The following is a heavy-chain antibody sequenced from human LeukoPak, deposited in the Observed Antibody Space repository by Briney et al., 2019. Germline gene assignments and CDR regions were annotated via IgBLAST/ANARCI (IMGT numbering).Heavy chain of an antibody. V-gene: IGHV1-2*02. J-gene: IGHJ4*02. CDR1: GYTFTGYY. CDR2: INPNPDGT. D-gene: IGHD3-10*01. Sequence: ASVKVSCKASGYTFTGYYMHWVRQAPGQGLEWMGWINPNPDGTDYAQKFQGRVTMTRDSSISTAYMDLSRLRSDDTAVYYCARGSILWFGEFYDYWGQGTLVTVSS. CDR3: ARGSILWFGEFYDY.